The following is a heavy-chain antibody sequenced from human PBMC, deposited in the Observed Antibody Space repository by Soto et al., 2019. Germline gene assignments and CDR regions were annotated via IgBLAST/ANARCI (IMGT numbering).Heavy chain of an antibody. Sequence: PSETLSLTCTVSGGTIRTGDYYWSWIPHPPGKGLEWIGYIYYSGSTYYNPSLKSRVTISVDTSKNQFFLKLSSVTAADTAVYYCARVLARPAGIVVVNLYYYYGMDVWGQGTTVT. V-gene: IGHV4-30-4*01. CDR1: GGTIRTGDYY. D-gene: IGHD3-22*01. CDR3: ARVLARPAGIVVVNLYYYYGMDV. CDR2: IYYSGST. J-gene: IGHJ6*02.